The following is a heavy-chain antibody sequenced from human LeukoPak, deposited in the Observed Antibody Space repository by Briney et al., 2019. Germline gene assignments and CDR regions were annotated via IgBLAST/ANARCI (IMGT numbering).Heavy chain of an antibody. V-gene: IGHV3-48*03. CDR1: GFTFSSYE. CDR2: ISSSGSTI. CDR3: ARDLWKYSSSWSYYGMDV. D-gene: IGHD6-13*01. Sequence: PGGSLRLSCAASGFTFSSYEMNWVRQPPGKGLEWVSYISSSGSTIYYADSVKGRFTISRDNAKNSLYLQMNSLRAEDTAVYYCARDLWKYSSSWSYYGMDVWGQGTTVTVSS. J-gene: IGHJ6*02.